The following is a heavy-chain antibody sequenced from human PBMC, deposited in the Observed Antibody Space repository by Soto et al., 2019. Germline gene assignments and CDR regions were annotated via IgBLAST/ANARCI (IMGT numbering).Heavy chain of an antibody. D-gene: IGHD1-1*01. CDR2: INAANGNT. V-gene: IGHV1-3*01. CDR1: GYTFTSYP. CDR3: ARDYNGLGDY. J-gene: IGHJ4*02. Sequence: QVQLVQSGAEVKKPGASVKVSCKASGYTFTSYPVHWVRQAPGQRLEWMGWINAANGNTKYSQKFQGRVTITRDTSASAAYMELSSLTSEDTAVFYCARDYNGLGDYWGQRTLVTVSS.